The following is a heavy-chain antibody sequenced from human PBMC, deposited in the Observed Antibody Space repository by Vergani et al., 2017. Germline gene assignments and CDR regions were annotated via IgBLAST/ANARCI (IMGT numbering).Heavy chain of an antibody. J-gene: IGHJ5*02. CDR2: IIPIFCTA. V-gene: IGHV1-69*01. CDR3: AGDYSSTPAWFDP. CDR1: GGTFSSYA. Sequence: QVQLVQSGAEVKKPGSSVKVSCKASGGTFSSYAISWVRQAPGQGLEWMGGIIPIFCTANYAQKFQGRVPITADESTSTAYMELNSLRSEDTAVYYCAGDYSSTPAWFDPWGQGTLVTVSS. D-gene: IGHD2-2*01.